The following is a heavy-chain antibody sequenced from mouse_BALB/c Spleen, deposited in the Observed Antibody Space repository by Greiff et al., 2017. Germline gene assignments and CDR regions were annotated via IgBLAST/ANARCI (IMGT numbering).Heavy chain of an antibody. V-gene: IGHV5-12-2*01. J-gene: IGHJ4*01. D-gene: IGHD2-10*02. CDR3: ARQYGNYGGAMDY. Sequence: EVKLVESGGGLVQPGGSLKLSCAASGFTFSSYTMSWVRQTAEKRLEWVAYISNGGGSTYYPDTVKGRFTISRDNAKNTLYLQMSSLKSEDTAMYYCARQYGNYGGAMDYWGQGTSVTVSS. CDR1: GFTFSSYT. CDR2: ISNGGGST.